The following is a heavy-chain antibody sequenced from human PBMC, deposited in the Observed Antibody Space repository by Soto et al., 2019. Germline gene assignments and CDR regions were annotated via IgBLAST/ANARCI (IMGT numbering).Heavy chain of an antibody. D-gene: IGHD2-2*02. V-gene: IGHV4-34*01. CDR1: GGSFSGYY. CDR2: INHSGST. Sequence: QVQLQQWGAGLLKPSETLSLTCAVYGGSFSGYYWSWIRQPPGKGLEWIGEINHSGSTNYNPSLKSRVTISVDTAKNQFPLKLSSVTAADTAVYYCARGRARLYIVVVPAAILDYWGQGTLVTVSS. CDR3: ARGRARLYIVVVPAAILDY. J-gene: IGHJ4*02.